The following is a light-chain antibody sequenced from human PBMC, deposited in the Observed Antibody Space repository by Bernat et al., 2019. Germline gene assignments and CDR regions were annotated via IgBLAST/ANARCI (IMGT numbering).Light chain of an antibody. V-gene: IGLV9-49*01. J-gene: IGLJ1*01. Sequence: QPVLTQPPSASASLGASVTLTCTLSSGYSNYKVDWYQQRPGKGPRFVMRVGTGGIVGSKGDGIPDRFSVLGSGLNRYLTIKNIQEEDESDSHCGADHGSGSNFVYVFGTGTKVTGL. CDR2: VGTGGIVG. CDR3: GADHGSGSNFVYV. CDR1: SGYSNYK.